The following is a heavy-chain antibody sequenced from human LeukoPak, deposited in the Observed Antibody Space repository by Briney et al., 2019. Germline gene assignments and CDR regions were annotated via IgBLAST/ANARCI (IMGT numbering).Heavy chain of an antibody. V-gene: IGHV4-39*07. D-gene: IGHD1-26*01. Sequence: SDTLSLTCTVSGGSISSSSYYWGWIRPPPGNGLKWFGCIYYSGSTYYNLSLKSRVTISVDTSQNDFSLNLSSVTAADTAVYYCARGGSYSDYYYYYMDVWGKGTTVTISS. CDR2: IYYSGST. CDR3: ARGGSYSDYYYYYMDV. J-gene: IGHJ6*03. CDR1: GGSISSSSYY.